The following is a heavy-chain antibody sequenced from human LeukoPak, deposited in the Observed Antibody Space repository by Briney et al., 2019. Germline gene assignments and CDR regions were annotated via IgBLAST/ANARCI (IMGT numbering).Heavy chain of an antibody. CDR2: ISFDGSSK. V-gene: IGHV3-30*03. Sequence: GGSLRLSCVVSGFSFHSYGMHWVRQAPGKGLEWVAVISFDGSSKYYAESLKGRFTASRDNSKNTLYLQLNSLRAEDSAVYYCASGYNPYMTVVVSPFDYWGQGTRVSVSS. CDR3: ASGYNPYMTVVVSPFDY. J-gene: IGHJ4*02. CDR1: GFSFHSYG. D-gene: IGHD3-22*01.